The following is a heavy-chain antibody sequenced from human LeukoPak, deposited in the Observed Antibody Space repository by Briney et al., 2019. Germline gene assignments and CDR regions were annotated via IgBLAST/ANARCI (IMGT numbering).Heavy chain of an antibody. D-gene: IGHD5-24*01. Sequence: PSETLSLTCTVSGGSISSYYWSWIRQPPGKGLEWIGYIYYSGSTNYNPSLKSRVTISVDTSKNQFSLKLSSVTAADTAVYYCARGRDGYTVGYWGQGTLVTVSS. CDR1: GGSISSYY. CDR3: ARGRDGYTVGY. J-gene: IGHJ4*02. CDR2: IYYSGST. V-gene: IGHV4-59*12.